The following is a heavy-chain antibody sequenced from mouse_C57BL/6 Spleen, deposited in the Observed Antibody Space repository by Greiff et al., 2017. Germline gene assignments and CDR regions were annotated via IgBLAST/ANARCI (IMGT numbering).Heavy chain of an antibody. V-gene: IGHV1-26*01. CDR2: INPNNGGT. J-gene: IGHJ4*01. CDR1: GYTFTDYY. CDR3: ASVITTVMDY. D-gene: IGHD1-1*01. Sequence: EVQLQQSGPELVKPGASVKISCKASGYTFTDYYMNWVKQSHGKSLEWIGDINPNNGGTSYNQKFKGKATLTVDKSSSTAYMELRSLTSEDSAVYYCASVITTVMDYWGQGTSVTVSS.